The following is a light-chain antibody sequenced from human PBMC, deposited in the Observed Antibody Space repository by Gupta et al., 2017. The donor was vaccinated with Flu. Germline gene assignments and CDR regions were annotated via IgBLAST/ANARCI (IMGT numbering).Light chain of an antibody. V-gene: IGKV1-33*01. CDR2: DAS. Sequence: DIQMTQSPSSLSASLGDRVTITCQASRDISYFLNWYQQKPGQAPKLLIYDASNLETGVPSRFRGSRSGTDFTLTISSLESEDFATYYCQQYDNFLAVSFGGGTRVEIK. CDR1: RDISYF. J-gene: IGKJ4*01. CDR3: QQYDNFLAVS.